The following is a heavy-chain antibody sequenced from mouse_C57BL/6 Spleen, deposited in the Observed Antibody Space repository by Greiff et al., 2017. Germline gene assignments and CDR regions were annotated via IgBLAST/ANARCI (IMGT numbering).Heavy chain of an antibody. D-gene: IGHD2-10*02. CDR1: GFTFTDYY. V-gene: IGHV7-3*01. Sequence: EVKVVESGGGLVQPGGSLSLSCAASGFTFTDYYMSWVRQPPGKALEWLGFIRNKANGYTTEYSASVKGRFTISRDNSQSILYLQMNALRAEYSATYSCARSYGYYAIDYWGQGTSVTVSS. CDR3: ARSYGYYAIDY. J-gene: IGHJ4*01. CDR2: IRNKANGYTT.